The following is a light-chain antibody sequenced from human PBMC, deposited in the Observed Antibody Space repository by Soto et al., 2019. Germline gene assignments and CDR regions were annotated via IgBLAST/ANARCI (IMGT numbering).Light chain of an antibody. Sequence: DIQMTQSPPSLSASVGDGVTITCQASHDIGNSLNWYQHKPGKAPKLVIYDAYNLETGVPSTFSGSGFGTDFTFTISSLRPEDIATYYCQKSDHLPLFGPGTKVDIK. CDR2: DAY. J-gene: IGKJ3*01. CDR1: HDIGNS. V-gene: IGKV1-33*01. CDR3: QKSDHLPL.